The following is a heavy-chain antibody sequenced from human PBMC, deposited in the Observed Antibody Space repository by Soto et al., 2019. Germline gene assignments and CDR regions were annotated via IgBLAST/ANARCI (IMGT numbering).Heavy chain of an antibody. CDR1: GGTFSRYA. V-gene: IGHV1-69*01. CDR2: IIPIFGTA. CDR3: ARAIVGPTTTGWLDP. D-gene: IGHD1-26*01. Sequence: QVQLVQSGAEVKRPGSSVKVSCKASGGTFSRYAISWVREAPGQGLEWMGGIIPIFGTANYAQKFQGRVTITADESTSTAYMELSSLRFEDTAVYYCARAIVGPTTTGWLDPWGQGTLVTVSS. J-gene: IGHJ5*02.